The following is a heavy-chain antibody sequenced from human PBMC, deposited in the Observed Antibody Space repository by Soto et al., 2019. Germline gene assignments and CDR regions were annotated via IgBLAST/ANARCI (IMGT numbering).Heavy chain of an antibody. CDR2: ISAYNGNT. CDR1: GYTFTSYG. V-gene: IGHV1-18*01. D-gene: IGHD2-15*01. J-gene: IGHJ4*02. Sequence: GASVKVSCKASGYTFTSYGISWVRQAPGQGLEWMGWISAYNGNTNYAQKLQGRVTMTTDTSTSTAYMELRSLRSDDTAVYYCARGRVGYFSGGSCPPGYWGQGTLVTVSS. CDR3: ARGRVGYFSGGSCPPGY.